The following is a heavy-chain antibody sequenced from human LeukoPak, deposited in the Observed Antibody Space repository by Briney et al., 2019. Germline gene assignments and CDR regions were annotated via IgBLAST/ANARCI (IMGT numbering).Heavy chain of an antibody. J-gene: IGHJ4*02. CDR2: IIPIFGTA. D-gene: IGHD4-23*01. V-gene: IGHV1-69*13. CDR3: ARGKVTTVVPWVF. Sequence: GASVKVSRKASGGTFSSYAISWVRQAPGQGLEWMGGIIPIFGTANYAQKFQGRVTITADESTSTAYMELSSLRSEDTAVYYCARGKVTTVVPWVFWGQGTLVTVSS. CDR1: GGTFSSYA.